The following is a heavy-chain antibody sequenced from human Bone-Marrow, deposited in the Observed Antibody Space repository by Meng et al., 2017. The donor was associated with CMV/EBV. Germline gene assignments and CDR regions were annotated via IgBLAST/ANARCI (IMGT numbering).Heavy chain of an antibody. D-gene: IGHD2-15*01. V-gene: IGHV3-9*01. J-gene: IGHJ4*02. CDR1: GFTFDDYA. Sequence: LSLTCAASGFTFDDYAMHWVRQAPGKGLEWVSGISWNSGSIGYADSVKGRFTISRDNAKKSLYLQLSSLRAEDTAIYYCAREGRDLDYWGQGTLVTVSS. CDR2: ISWNSGSI. CDR3: AREGRDLDY.